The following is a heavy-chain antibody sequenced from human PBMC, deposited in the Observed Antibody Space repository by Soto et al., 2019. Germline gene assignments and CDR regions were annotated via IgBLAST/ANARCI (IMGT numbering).Heavy chain of an antibody. CDR1: GGTFSSYA. V-gene: IGHV1-69*10. CDR3: ARDGDDGTYWYFDL. D-gene: IGHD4-17*01. Sequence: SVKVSCKASGGTFSSYAISWVRQAPGQGLEWMGGIIPILGIANYAQKFQGRVTITADKSTSTAYMELSSLRSEDTAVYYCARDGDDGTYWYFDLWGRGTLVTVSS. CDR2: IIPILGIA. J-gene: IGHJ2*01.